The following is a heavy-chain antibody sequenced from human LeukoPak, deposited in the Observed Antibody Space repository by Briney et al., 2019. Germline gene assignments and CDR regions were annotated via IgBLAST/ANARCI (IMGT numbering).Heavy chain of an antibody. Sequence: PGGSLRLSCAASGFTLSSYSMNWVRQAPGKGLEWVSSISSSSSYIYYADSVKGRFTISRDNAKNSLYLQMNSLRAEDTAVYYCARGVSDYDAFDIWGQGTMVTVSS. CDR3: ARGVSDYDAFDI. D-gene: IGHD4-17*01. J-gene: IGHJ3*02. V-gene: IGHV3-21*01. CDR2: ISSSSSYI. CDR1: GFTLSSYS.